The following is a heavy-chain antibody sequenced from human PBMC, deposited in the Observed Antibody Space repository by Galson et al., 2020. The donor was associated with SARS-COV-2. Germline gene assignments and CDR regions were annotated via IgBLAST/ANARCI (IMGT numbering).Heavy chain of an antibody. CDR1: GGTFSSYA. J-gene: IGHJ3*02. CDR2: IIPIFGTA. CDR3: ASGWEGGSYSPMNAFDI. Sequence: SVKVSCKASGGTFSSYAISWVRQAPGQGLEWMGGIIPIFGTANYAQKFQGRVTITADKSTSTAYMELSSLRSEDTAVYYCASGWEGGSYSPMNAFDIWGQGTMVTVS. V-gene: IGHV1-69*06. D-gene: IGHD1-26*01.